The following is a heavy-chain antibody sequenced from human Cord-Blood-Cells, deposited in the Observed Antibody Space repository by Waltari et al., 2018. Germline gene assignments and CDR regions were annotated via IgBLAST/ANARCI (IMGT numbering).Heavy chain of an antibody. Sequence: QVQLQESGPGLVKPSETLSLTCTVSGGSISSHYWSWIRQPPGKGLEWIGYIYYSGSTTYNPALKSRVPIAGDTSKNQFSLKRSSVTAADTAVYYCARDSPAVAHYSAFDIWGQGTMVTVSS. J-gene: IGHJ3*02. V-gene: IGHV4-59*11. CDR2: IYYSGST. CDR3: ARDSPAVAHYSAFDI. CDR1: GGSISSHY. D-gene: IGHD1-26*01.